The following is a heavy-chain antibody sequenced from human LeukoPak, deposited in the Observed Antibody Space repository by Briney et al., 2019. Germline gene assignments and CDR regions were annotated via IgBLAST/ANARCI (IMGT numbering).Heavy chain of an antibody. D-gene: IGHD5-18*01. Sequence: ASVKVSCKASGYTFTSYYMHWVRQAPGRGLEWMGIINPSGGSTSYAQKFQGRVTMTRDTSTSTVYMELSSLRSEDTAVYYCARRGYSYGFDYWGQGTLVTVSS. CDR1: GYTFTSYY. V-gene: IGHV1-46*01. CDR3: ARRGYSYGFDY. J-gene: IGHJ4*02. CDR2: INPSGGST.